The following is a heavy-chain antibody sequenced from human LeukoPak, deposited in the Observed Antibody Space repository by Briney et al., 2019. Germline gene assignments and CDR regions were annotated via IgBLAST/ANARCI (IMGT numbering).Heavy chain of an antibody. V-gene: IGHV1-69*04. CDR1: GGTFSSYA. J-gene: IGHJ6*02. CDR3: ARDYYYYYYGMDV. Sequence: GASVKVSCKASGGTFSSYAINWVRQAPGQGLEWMGRIIPILGIANYAQKFQGRVTITADKSTSTAYMELSSLRSEDTAVYYCARDYYYYYYGMDVWGQGTTVTVSS. CDR2: IIPILGIA.